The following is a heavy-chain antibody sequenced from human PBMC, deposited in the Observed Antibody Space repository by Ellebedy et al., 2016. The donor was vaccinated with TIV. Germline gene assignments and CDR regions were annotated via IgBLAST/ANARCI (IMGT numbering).Heavy chain of an antibody. D-gene: IGHD1/OR15-1a*01. V-gene: IGHV4-4*07. J-gene: IGHJ4*02. Sequence: GSLRLSXNVSGGSISSYYWSWIRQPAGKGLEWVGRIYTSGSTNYNPSLKSRVTMSVDMSKNQFSLKLSSVTAADTAVYYCASNNSRQFDHWGQGALVTVSP. CDR3: ASNNSRQFDH. CDR2: IYTSGST. CDR1: GGSISSYY.